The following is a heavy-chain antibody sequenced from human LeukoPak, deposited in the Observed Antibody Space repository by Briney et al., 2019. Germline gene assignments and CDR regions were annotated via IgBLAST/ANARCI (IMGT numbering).Heavy chain of an antibody. CDR2: ISGSGGST. J-gene: IGHJ6*02. V-gene: IGHV3-23*01. CDR1: GFTFSSYA. CDR3: AKGENDYGYYYGMDV. D-gene: IGHD4-17*01. Sequence: GGSLRLSCAASGFTFSSYAMSWVRQAPGKGLEWVSAISGSGGSTYYADSVKGRFTISRDNSKNTLYLQMNRLRAEDTAVYYCAKGENDYGYYYGMDVWGQGTTVTVSS.